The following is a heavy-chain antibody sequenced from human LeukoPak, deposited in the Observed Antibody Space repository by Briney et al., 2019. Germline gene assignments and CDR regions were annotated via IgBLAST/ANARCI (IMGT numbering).Heavy chain of an antibody. CDR2: INPSGGST. V-gene: IGHV1-46*01. Sequence: ASVKVSCKASGYTFTSYYMHWVRQAPGQGLEWMGIINPSGGSTSYAQKFQGRVTMTRDTSTSTVYMELSSLRSEDTAVYYCARDQSWFGELRDGRGNWFDPWGQGTLVTVSS. D-gene: IGHD3-10*01. CDR1: GYTFTSYY. J-gene: IGHJ5*02. CDR3: ARDQSWFGELRDGRGNWFDP.